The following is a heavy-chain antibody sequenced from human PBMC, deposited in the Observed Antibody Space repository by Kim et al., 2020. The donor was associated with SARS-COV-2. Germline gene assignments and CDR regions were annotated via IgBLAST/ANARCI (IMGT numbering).Heavy chain of an antibody. Sequence: SETLSLTCTVSGGSISSGSYYWSWIRQPAGKGLEWIGRIYTSGSTNYNPSLKSRVTISVDTSKNQFSLKLSSVTAADTAVYYCARGDYDILTGPLLFHWGQGTLVTVSS. CDR2: IYTSGST. J-gene: IGHJ4*02. CDR1: GGSISSGSYY. D-gene: IGHD3-9*01. V-gene: IGHV4-61*02. CDR3: ARGDYDILTGPLLFH.